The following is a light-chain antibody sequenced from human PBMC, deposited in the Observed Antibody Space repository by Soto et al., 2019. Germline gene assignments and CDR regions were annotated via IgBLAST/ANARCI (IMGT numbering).Light chain of an antibody. CDR2: KAS. V-gene: IGKV1-5*03. CDR1: HSISSY. CDR3: QQYDSYST. Sequence: DIQMTQSPSTLSASVGDRITITCRASHSISSYLAWYQQKPGKAPTLLIYKASSLESGVPSRFSGSGSGTDFTLTISSLQPEDFATYYFQQYDSYSTFGQGTKVEFK. J-gene: IGKJ1*01.